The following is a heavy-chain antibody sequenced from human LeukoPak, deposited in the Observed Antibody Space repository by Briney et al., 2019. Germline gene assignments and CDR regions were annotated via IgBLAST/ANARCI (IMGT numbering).Heavy chain of an antibody. CDR3: ARGRSSMVRGYYYYYMDV. D-gene: IGHD3-10*01. CDR1: GGSISSYY. V-gene: IGHV4-59*01. CDR2: IYYSGST. J-gene: IGHJ6*03. Sequence: PSETLSLTCTVSGGSISSYYWSWIRQPPGKGLEWIGYIYYSGSTNYNPSLKSRLTISVDTSKNQFSLKLSSVTAADTAVYYCARGRSSMVRGYYYYYMDVWGKGTTVTISS.